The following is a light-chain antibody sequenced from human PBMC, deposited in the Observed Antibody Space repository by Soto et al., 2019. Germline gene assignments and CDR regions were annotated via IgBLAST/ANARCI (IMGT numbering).Light chain of an antibody. CDR2: NNN. CDR3: EAWDDSLNGRV. CDR1: SSNIGTKT. J-gene: IGLJ3*02. V-gene: IGLV1-44*01. Sequence: QSVLTQPPSTSGTPGQRVTISCSGSSSNIGTKTVNWYQQLPGTAPKLLIYNNNQRPSGVPDRFSGSKSGTSASLTIRGLQSEDEADYYCEAWDDSLNGRVFGGGTKL.